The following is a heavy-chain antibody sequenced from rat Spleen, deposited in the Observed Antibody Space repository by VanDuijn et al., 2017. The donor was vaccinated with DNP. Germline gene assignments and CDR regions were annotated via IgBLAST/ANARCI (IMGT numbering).Heavy chain of an antibody. Sequence: EVQLQESGPGLVEPSQSLSLTCSVTGYSITSCCRWTWIRKFPGHKLEWMGYINSAGSTNYNPSLKGRISITSDTSKNQFFLQMNSVTTEDTATYYCAREVYYGWDYWGQGVMVTVSS. D-gene: IGHD1-6*01. J-gene: IGHJ2*01. CDR3: AREVYYGWDY. CDR2: INSAGST. V-gene: IGHV3-3*01. CDR1: GYSITSCCR.